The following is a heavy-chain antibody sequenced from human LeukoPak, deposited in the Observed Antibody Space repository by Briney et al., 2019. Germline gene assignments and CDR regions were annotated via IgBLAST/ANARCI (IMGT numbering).Heavy chain of an antibody. CDR1: GASISSYY. D-gene: IGHD1-1*01. CDR3: ARQSAWNDWFDP. V-gene: IGHV4-4*09. J-gene: IGHJ5*02. CDR2: IYTGGT. Sequence: PSETLPLTCSVPGASISSYYWSWIRQPPGKGLEWIGYIYTGGTNYNPSLKSRVTISADTSKNQFSLKLSFVTAADTAVYYCARQSAWNDWFDPWGQGTLVTVSS.